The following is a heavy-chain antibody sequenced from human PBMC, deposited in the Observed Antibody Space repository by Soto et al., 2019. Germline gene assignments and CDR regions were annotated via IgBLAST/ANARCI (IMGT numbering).Heavy chain of an antibody. V-gene: IGHV5-51*01. CDR1: GYSFTSYW. J-gene: IGHJ3*02. CDR2: IYPGDSDT. CDR3: ARWGDITGAVGAFDI. Sequence: PGESLKISCKGSGYSFTSYWIGWVRQMPGKGLEWMGIIYPGDSDTRYSPSFQGQVTISADKSISTAYLQWSSLKASATAMYYCARWGDITGAVGAFDIWGQGPMVTVSS. D-gene: IGHD2-15*01.